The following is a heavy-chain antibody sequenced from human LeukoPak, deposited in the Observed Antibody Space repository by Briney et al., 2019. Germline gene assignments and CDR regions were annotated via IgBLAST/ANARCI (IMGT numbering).Heavy chain of an antibody. Sequence: GGSLRLSCAASGFMLETYWMNGLRQLPGEGVEVVANMKQDGSEEYYVESVKGRFIISRDITNKLVYLQMNSLRAEDTAIYDCARKAAGWGVLDHWGQGILVTVSS. J-gene: IGHJ4*01. D-gene: IGHD3-10*01. V-gene: IGHV3-7*03. CDR2: MKQDGSEE. CDR1: GFMLETYW. CDR3: ARKAAGWGVLDH.